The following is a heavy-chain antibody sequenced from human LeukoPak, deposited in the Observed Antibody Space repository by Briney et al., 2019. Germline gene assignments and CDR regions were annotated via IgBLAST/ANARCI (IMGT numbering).Heavy chain of an antibody. CDR3: ARGTYYYDSSGHPNSPIDY. Sequence: PGGSLRLSCAASGFIFSSYGMHWVRQAPGKGLEWVAFIRYDGSNKYYADSVKGRFTISRDNSKNTLYLQMNSLRAEDTALYYCARGTYYYDSSGHPNSPIDYWGQGTLVTVSS. J-gene: IGHJ4*02. CDR2: IRYDGSNK. D-gene: IGHD3-22*01. V-gene: IGHV3-30*02. CDR1: GFIFSSYG.